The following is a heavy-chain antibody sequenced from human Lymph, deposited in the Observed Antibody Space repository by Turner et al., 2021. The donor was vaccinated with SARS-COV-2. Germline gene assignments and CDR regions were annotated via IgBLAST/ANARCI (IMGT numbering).Heavy chain of an antibody. J-gene: IGHJ4*02. V-gene: IGHV3-21*01. D-gene: IGHD3-10*01. CDR3: AREKLGELFDY. Sequence: EVQLVESGGGLVRPGGSLRPSCAASGFTFSRYRMNWVRQAPGKGLESVSSISSRGSYIYYADSVKGRFTISRDNAKNSLYLQMNSLRADDTAVYYCAREKLGELFDYWGQGTLVTVSS. CDR2: ISSRGSYI. CDR1: GFTFSRYR.